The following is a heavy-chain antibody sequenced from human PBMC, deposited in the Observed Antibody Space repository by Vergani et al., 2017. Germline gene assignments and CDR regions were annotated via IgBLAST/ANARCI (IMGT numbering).Heavy chain of an antibody. D-gene: IGHD5-24*01. CDR1: GGSFSGYY. J-gene: IGHJ4*02. CDR3: ARGPLGPIVATITRFDY. V-gene: IGHV4-34*01. CDR2: INHSGST. Sequence: QVQLQQWGAGLLKPSETLSLTCAVYGGSFSGYYWSWIHQPPGKGLEWIGEINHSGSTNYNPSLKSRVTISVDTSKNQFSLKLSSVTAADTAVYYCARGPLGPIVATITRFDYWGQGTLVTVSS.